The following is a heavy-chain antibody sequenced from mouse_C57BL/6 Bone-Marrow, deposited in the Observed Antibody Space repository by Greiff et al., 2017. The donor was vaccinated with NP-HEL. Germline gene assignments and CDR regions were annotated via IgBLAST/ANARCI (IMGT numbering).Heavy chain of an antibody. D-gene: IGHD1-1*01. CDR2: ISYDGSN. CDR3: ARGITTVVAKYFAV. CDR1: GYSITSGYY. V-gene: IGHV3-6*01. J-gene: IGHJ1*03. Sequence: EVQLQQSGPGLVKPSQSLSLTCSVTGYSITSGYYWNWIRQFPGNKLEWMGYISYDGSNNYNPSLKNRISITRDTSKNQFFLKLHSVTTEATATYYCARGITTVVAKYFAVWGTGTPVTVSS.